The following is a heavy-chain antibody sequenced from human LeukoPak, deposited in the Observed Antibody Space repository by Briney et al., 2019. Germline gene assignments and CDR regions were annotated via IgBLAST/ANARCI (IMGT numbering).Heavy chain of an antibody. V-gene: IGHV4-39*01. J-gene: IGHJ3*02. CDR1: GGSISSSSYY. CDR2: IYYSGST. CDR3: ARGGQRITMIVVVITRTSAFDI. D-gene: IGHD3-22*01. Sequence: SETLSLTCTVSGGSISSSSYYWGWIRQPPGKGLEWIGSIYYSGSTYYNPSLKSRVTISVDTSKNQFSLKLSSVTAADTAVYYCARGGQRITMIVVVITRTSAFDIWGQGTMVTVSP.